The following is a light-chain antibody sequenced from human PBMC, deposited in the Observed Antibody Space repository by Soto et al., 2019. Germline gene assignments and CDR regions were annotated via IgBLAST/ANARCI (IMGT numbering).Light chain of an antibody. V-gene: IGKV3-20*01. CDR1: QSVSSSY. CDR3: QHYGSSPTT. Sequence: IVFTQSPGTLSLSPGERATLSCRASQSVSSSYLAWYQQKPGQAPRLLIYGASSRATGIPDRFSGSASGTDFTLTISRLEPEDFAVYYCQHYGSSPTTFGQGTXV. J-gene: IGKJ1*01. CDR2: GAS.